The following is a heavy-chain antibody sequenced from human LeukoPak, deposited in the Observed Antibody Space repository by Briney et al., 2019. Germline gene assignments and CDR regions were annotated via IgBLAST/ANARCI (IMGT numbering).Heavy chain of an antibody. D-gene: IGHD3-10*01. CDR2: INPNSGGT. V-gene: IGHV1-2*02. J-gene: IGHJ4*02. Sequence: ASVKVSCKASGYIFTGYYMHWVRQAPGQGLEWMGWINPNSGGTNYAQKFQGRVTMTRDTSISTAYMELSRLRSDDTAVYYCARDWAGILCFDYWGQGTLVTVSS. CDR1: GYIFTGYY. CDR3: ARDWAGILCFDY.